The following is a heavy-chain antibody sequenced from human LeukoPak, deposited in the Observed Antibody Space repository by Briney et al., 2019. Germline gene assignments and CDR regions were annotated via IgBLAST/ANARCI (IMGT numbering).Heavy chain of an antibody. V-gene: IGHV4-39*07. D-gene: IGHD3-10*01. J-gene: IGHJ4*02. Sequence: SETLSLTCTVSGGSISSSSYYWGWIRQPPGKGLEWIGSIYYSGSTYYNPSLKSRVTISIDTSKNEFSLKLTSVTAADTAVYFCAREANYYGSGSYFEGTFDYWGQGSLVTVSS. CDR3: AREANYYGSGSYFEGTFDY. CDR2: IYYSGST. CDR1: GGSISSSSYY.